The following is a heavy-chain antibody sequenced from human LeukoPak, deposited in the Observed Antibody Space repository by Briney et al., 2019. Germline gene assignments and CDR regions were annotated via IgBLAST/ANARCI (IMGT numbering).Heavy chain of an antibody. Sequence: GGSLRLSCAASGFTFSSYAMSWVRQAPGKGLEWVSAISGSGGSTYYADSVKGRFTISRDNSKNTLYLQMNSLRAEDTAVHYCAGVRYYYDSSGYYYYWGQGTLVTVSS. J-gene: IGHJ4*02. D-gene: IGHD3-22*01. V-gene: IGHV3-23*01. CDR2: ISGSGGST. CDR3: AGVRYYYDSSGYYYY. CDR1: GFTFSSYA.